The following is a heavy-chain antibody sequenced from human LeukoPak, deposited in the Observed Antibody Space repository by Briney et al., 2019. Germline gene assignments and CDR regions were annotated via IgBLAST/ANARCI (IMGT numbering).Heavy chain of an antibody. D-gene: IGHD6-25*01. V-gene: IGHV4-61*02. CDR3: ARDRGSSGWGVFEY. Sequence: SETLSLTCTVSGGSISSESYYWTWIRQPAGKGLEWIGRFYNSESINYNPSLKSRVTISVDTSKNQLSLKLSSVTAADTAMYYCARDRGSSGWGVFEYWGQGTLVTVSS. CDR2: FYNSESI. J-gene: IGHJ4*02. CDR1: GGSISSESYY.